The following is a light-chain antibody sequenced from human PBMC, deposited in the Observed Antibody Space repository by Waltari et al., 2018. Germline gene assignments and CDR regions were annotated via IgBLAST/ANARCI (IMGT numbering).Light chain of an antibody. CDR1: QDIRSW. CDR3: MQTLQSPVT. V-gene: IGKV1-5*03. Sequence: DIQMTQSPSTLSASVGDRITITCRASQDIRSWLAWYKQKPGKAPELLIYKASTLHGGVPSRFSGSGSGTDFTLKISSVEAEDVGVYYCMQTLQSPVTFGQGTRLEIK. CDR2: KAS. J-gene: IGKJ5*01.